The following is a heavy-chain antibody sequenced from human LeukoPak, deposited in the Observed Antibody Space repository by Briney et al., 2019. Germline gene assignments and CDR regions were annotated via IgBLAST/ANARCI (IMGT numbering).Heavy chain of an antibody. J-gene: IGHJ4*02. CDR3: ANTGGNYYYDSSGNFDY. D-gene: IGHD3-22*01. CDR2: ISGSGGST. V-gene: IGHV3-23*01. Sequence: HPGGSLRLSCAASGFTFSSYAMSWVRQAPGKGLEWVSTISGSGGSTYYAGSVKGRFTISRDNSKNTLYLQMNSLRAEDTAVYYCANTGGNYYYDSSGNFDYWGQGTLVTVSS. CDR1: GFTFSSYA.